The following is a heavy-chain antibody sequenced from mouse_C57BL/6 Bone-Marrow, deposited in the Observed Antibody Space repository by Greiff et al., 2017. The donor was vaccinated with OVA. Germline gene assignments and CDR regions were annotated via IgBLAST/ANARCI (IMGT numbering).Heavy chain of an antibody. J-gene: IGHJ3*01. CDR3: ARPDGYYPAWFAY. Sequence: VQLKESGGGLVKPGGSLKLSCAASGFTFSDYGMHWVRQAPEKGLEWVAYISRGSSTIYYADTVKGRFTISRDNAKNTLFLQMTSLRSEDTAMYYCARPDGYYPAWFAYWGQGTLVTVSA. D-gene: IGHD2-3*01. V-gene: IGHV5-17*01. CDR1: GFTFSDYG. CDR2: ISRGSSTI.